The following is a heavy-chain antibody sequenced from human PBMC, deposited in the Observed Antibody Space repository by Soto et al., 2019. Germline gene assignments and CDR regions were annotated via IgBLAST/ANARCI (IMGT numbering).Heavy chain of an antibody. CDR1: GFIFSDHY. J-gene: IGHJ4*02. V-gene: IGHV3-72*01. Sequence: VQLVESGGGLVQPGGSLRLSCAASGFIFSDHYMDWVRQAPGKGLDWVGRIKNKANSYTTEYAASVKGRFTISRDDSKNSLYLQMNSLKTEDTAVYYCTRISLVGATGGRYFDYWGQGTLLTVSS. D-gene: IGHD1-26*01. CDR2: IKNKANSYTT. CDR3: TRISLVGATGGRYFDY.